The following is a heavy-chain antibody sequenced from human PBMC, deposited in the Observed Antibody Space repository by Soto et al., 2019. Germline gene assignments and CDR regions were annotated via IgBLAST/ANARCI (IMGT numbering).Heavy chain of an antibody. CDR2: ISFDGSNK. Sequence: PGVSLRLSCAASGLTFSNYGMHWVRQAPGKGLEWVAVISFDGSNKYYGDSVKGRFTISRDNSKNTLYLQMNSLRSEDTAVYYCAKDLPLSDNSEHRFVCRGHGSLVTVSS. CDR1: GLTFSNYG. J-gene: IGHJ4*01. V-gene: IGHV3-30*18. D-gene: IGHD1-20*01. CDR3: AKDLPLSDNSEHRFVC.